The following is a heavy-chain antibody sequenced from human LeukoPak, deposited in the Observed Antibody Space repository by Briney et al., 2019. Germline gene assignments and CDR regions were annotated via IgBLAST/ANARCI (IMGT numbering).Heavy chain of an antibody. CDR2: IYYSGST. V-gene: IGHV4-59*01. CDR3: ARDNVLAVAGTGWFDP. CDR1: GGSITNYY. J-gene: IGHJ5*02. Sequence: SETLSLTCTVSGGSITNYYWSWIRQPPGKGLEWIGYIYYSGSTNYSPSLKSRVTISLDTSKKQFSLKLRSVTAADTAVYYCARDNVLAVAGTGWFDPWGQGTLVTVSS. D-gene: IGHD6-19*01.